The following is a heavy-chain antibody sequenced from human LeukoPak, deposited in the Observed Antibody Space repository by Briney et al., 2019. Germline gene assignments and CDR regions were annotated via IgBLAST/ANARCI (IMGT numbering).Heavy chain of an antibody. V-gene: IGHV1-3*01. J-gene: IGHJ4*02. Sequence: ASVKVSCKASGYTFTSYAMHWVRQAPGQRLEWMGWINAGNGNTKYSQKFQGRVTITRDTSASTAYMELSSLRSEDTAVYYCARGERDGYNLLDYWGQGTLVTVSS. CDR2: INAGNGNT. CDR3: ARGERDGYNLLDY. CDR1: GYTFTSYA. D-gene: IGHD5-24*01.